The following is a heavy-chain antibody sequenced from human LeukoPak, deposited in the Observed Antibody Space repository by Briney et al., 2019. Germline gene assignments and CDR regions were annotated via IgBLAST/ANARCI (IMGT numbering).Heavy chain of an antibody. D-gene: IGHD3-22*01. J-gene: IGHJ4*02. V-gene: IGHV4-59*01. Sequence: SETLSLTCTVSGGSISSYYWSWIRQPPGKGLEWIGYIYYSGSTNYNPSLKSRVTISVDTSKNQFSLKLSSVTAADTAVYYCARGLTYTYYYDSRYSGFDYWGQGTLVTVSS. CDR2: IYYSGST. CDR1: GGSISSYY. CDR3: ARGLTYTYYYDSRYSGFDY.